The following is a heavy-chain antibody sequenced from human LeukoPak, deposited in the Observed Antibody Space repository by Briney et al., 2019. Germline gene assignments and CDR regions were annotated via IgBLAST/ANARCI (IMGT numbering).Heavy chain of an antibody. Sequence: GGSLRLSCAASGFTFSNYAMSWVRQAPGKGLEWVSSFSGSGGSTHYADPVKGRFIISRDNSKKIPFKEMNSLRAEDTAVDYCAEEESYYDYSDYDYCGQGQLATVSA. J-gene: IGHJ4*02. CDR3: AEEESYYDYSDYDY. D-gene: IGHD3-22*01. V-gene: IGHV3-23*01. CDR1: GFTFSNYA. CDR2: FSGSGGST.